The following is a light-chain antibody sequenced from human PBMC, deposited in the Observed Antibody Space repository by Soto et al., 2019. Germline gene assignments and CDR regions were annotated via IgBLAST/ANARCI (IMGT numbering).Light chain of an antibody. CDR3: SSFTSSTTLYV. V-gene: IGLV2-14*01. CDR2: EDN. CDR1: SSDVGGYNY. J-gene: IGLJ1*01. Sequence: QSVLTQPASVSGSPGQSITISCTGISSDVGGYNYVSWYQQHPGKAPNLMIYEDNKRPSGVSNRFSGSKFGNTAPLTISGLLAEDEADYYCSSFTSSTTLYVFGTGTKVTVL.